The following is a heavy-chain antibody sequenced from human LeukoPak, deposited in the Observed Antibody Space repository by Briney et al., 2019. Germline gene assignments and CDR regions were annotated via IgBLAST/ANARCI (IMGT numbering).Heavy chain of an antibody. V-gene: IGHV3-48*04. CDR3: ARDERYYGSAALN. D-gene: IGHD3-10*01. CDR1: GFTFSSYS. CDR2: ISSSSSTI. J-gene: IGHJ4*02. Sequence: PGGSLRLSCAASGFTFSSYSMNWVRQAPGKGLEWVSSISSSSSTIYYADSVKGRFTISRDNAKNSLYLQMNSLRAEDTAVYYCARDERYYGSAALNWGQGTLVTVSS.